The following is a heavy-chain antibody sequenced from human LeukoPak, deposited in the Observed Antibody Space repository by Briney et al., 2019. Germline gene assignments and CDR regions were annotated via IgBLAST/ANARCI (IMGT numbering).Heavy chain of an antibody. J-gene: IGHJ3*02. CDR3: ARLQSAAFDI. D-gene: IGHD4-11*01. Sequence: GGSLRLSCVASGFTFSSSDMHWVRHATGKGLEWVSAIGTAGDTYYPGSVKGRFTISRENAKNSLYLQMNSLRVGDTAVYYCARLQSAAFDIWGQGTMVTVSS. CDR2: IGTAGDT. V-gene: IGHV3-13*01. CDR1: GFTFSSSD.